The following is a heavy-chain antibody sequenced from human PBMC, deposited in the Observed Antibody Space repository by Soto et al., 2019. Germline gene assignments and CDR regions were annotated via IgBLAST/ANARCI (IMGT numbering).Heavy chain of an antibody. CDR2: IYYSGST. D-gene: IGHD2-21*02. Sequence: SETLSLTCTVSGGSISSSSYYWGWIRQPPGKGLEWIGSIYYSGSTYYNPSLKSRVTISVDTSKNQFSLKLSSVTAADTAVDYCARLFRVVTAIPWGQGTLVTVSS. CDR1: GGSISSSSYY. CDR3: ARLFRVVTAIP. V-gene: IGHV4-39*01. J-gene: IGHJ4*02.